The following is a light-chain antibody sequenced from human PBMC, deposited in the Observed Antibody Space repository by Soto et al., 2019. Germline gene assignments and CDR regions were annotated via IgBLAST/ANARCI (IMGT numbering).Light chain of an antibody. CDR2: DVS. Sequence: DIVVTQSPGTLSLSPGERATLSCRSSQSVSSNYLAWYQQKPDQAPRLVIYDVSGRAPGIPDRFSGSGSGTSFTLTISRLEPEDSAVYYCQQYGISPTFGQGNKVEIK. V-gene: IGKV3-20*01. CDR3: QQYGISPT. J-gene: IGKJ1*01. CDR1: QSVSSNY.